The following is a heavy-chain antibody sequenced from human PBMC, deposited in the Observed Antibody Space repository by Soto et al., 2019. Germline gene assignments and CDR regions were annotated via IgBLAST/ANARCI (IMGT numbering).Heavy chain of an antibody. CDR1: GASISSSSYY. V-gene: IGHV4-39*01. CDR2: IYYSGST. Sequence: SETLSLTCTVSGASISSSSYYWGWIRQPPGKGLEWIGSIYYSGSTYYNPSLKSRVTISVDTSKNQFSLKLSSVTAADTAVYYCARIRDTSGYYYGRWFDPWGQGTLVTVS. CDR3: ARIRDTSGYYYGRWFDP. J-gene: IGHJ5*02. D-gene: IGHD3-22*01.